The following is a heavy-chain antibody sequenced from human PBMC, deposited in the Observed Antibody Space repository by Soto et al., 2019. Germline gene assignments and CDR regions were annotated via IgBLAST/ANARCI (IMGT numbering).Heavy chain of an antibody. CDR1: GYTFTGYY. Sequence: GASVKVSCKASGYTFTGYYIHWVRQAPGQGLEWMGWINPNNGGTNYAQKFHGRVTLTRDTTFNTTYMEVSSLRSGDTAMFYCARGIPIFGVVSRISTDYYFDFWGQGTLVTVSS. CDR2: INPNNGGT. D-gene: IGHD3-3*01. CDR3: ARGIPIFGVVSRISTDYYFDF. J-gene: IGHJ4*02. V-gene: IGHV1-2*02.